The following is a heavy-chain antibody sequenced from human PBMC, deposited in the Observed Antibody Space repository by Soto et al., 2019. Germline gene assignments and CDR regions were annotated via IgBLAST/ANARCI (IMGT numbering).Heavy chain of an antibody. V-gene: IGHV4-38-2*01. CDR3: ARAPTISGSYYNEFYYFDY. CDR1: GYSISSGYY. D-gene: IGHD3-10*01. CDR2: IYHSGST. Sequence: SETLSLTCAVSGYSISSGYYWGWIRQPPGKGLEWIGSIYHSGSTYYNPSLKSRVTISVDTSISTAYMELSRLTSDDTAVYFCARAPTISGSYYNEFYYFDYWGQGTLVTVSS. J-gene: IGHJ4*02.